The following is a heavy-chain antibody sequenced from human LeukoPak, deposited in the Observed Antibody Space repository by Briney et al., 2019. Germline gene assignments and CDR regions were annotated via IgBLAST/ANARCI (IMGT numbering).Heavy chain of an antibody. J-gene: IGHJ5*02. CDR3: ARHGYSSSSGRNWFDP. V-gene: IGHV4-34*01. D-gene: IGHD6-13*01. CDR1: GGSISNKY. Sequence: SETLSLTCSISGGSISNKYWSWIRRPPGKGLEWIGEINHSGSTNYNPSLKSRVTISVDTSKNQFSLKLSSVTAADTAVYYCARHGYSSSSGRNWFDPWGQGTLVTVSS. CDR2: INHSGST.